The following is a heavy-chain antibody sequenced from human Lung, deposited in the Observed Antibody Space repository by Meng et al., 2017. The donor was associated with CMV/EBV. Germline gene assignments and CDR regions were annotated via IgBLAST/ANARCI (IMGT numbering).Heavy chain of an antibody. CDR3: ARFSVVTHYYDCSGYEGGFDT. V-gene: IGHV3-23*01. D-gene: IGHD3-22*01. CDR2: ISGNGVGT. CDR1: GFIFSGYA. J-gene: IGHJ3*02. Sequence: SXAASGFIFSGYAMSWIRQAPGKGLEWVSVISGNGVGTYYADSAKGRFTISRDHSKDSVFLQMNSLRVEDTAVYYCARFSVVTHYYDCSGYEGGFDTWXQGTXVTVAS.